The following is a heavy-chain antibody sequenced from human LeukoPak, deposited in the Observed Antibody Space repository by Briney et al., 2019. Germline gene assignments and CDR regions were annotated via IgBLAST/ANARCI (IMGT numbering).Heavy chain of an antibody. D-gene: IGHD3-10*01. CDR1: GFTFSSYS. CDR3: ASQVGSGPYYYYGMDV. J-gene: IGHJ6*02. Sequence: GGSLRLSCAASGFTFSSYSMNWVRQAPGKGLEWVSSLSSSSSYIYYADSVKGRFTISRDNAKNSLYLQMNSLRAEDTAVYYCASQVGSGPYYYYGMDVWGQGTTVTVSS. V-gene: IGHV3-21*01. CDR2: LSSSSSYI.